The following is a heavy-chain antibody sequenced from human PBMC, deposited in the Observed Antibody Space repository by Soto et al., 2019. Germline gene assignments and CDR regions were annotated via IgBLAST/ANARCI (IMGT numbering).Heavy chain of an antibody. Sequence: PGGSLRLSCAVSGFTFSAYWMSWIRQAPGKGLEWVAVLNYDGSGTYYVDSVRGRFSISRDNTKNSLYLQMNSLRVEDTAVYFCARGGGHNLEYWGKGALVTVSS. D-gene: IGHD2-15*01. CDR1: GFTFSAYW. V-gene: IGHV3-7*04. J-gene: IGHJ4*02. CDR3: ARGGGHNLEY. CDR2: LNYDGSGT.